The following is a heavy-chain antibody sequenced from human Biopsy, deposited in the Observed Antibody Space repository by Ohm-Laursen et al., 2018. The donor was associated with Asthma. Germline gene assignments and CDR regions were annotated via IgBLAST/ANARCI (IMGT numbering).Heavy chain of an antibody. V-gene: IGHV4-31*03. CDR1: GFSLSSGGYY. D-gene: IGHD2-15*01. J-gene: IGHJ6*02. Sequence: TLSLTCRVSGFSLSSGGYYWSWIRHHPGKGLEWIGNIYYSGGTYYNPSLQSRATISIDTSMSHFSLKLKSVTAADTAVYYCARDRIYCSDGTCVHYYGVDVWGPGTTVTVSS. CDR2: IYYSGGT. CDR3: ARDRIYCSDGTCVHYYGVDV.